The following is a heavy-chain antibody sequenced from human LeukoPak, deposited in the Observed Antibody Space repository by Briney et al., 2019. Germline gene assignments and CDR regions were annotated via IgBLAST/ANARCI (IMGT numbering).Heavy chain of an antibody. CDR3: ARGPGVTFGGVIVNSGDY. V-gene: IGHV1-18*01. J-gene: IGHJ4*02. CDR2: ISAYNGNT. D-gene: IGHD3-16*02. Sequence: ASVKVSCKASGYTFTSYGISWVRQAPAQALEWMGWISAYNGNTNYAQKLQGRVTMTTDTSTSTAYMERRSLRSDDTAVYYCARGPGVTFGGVIVNSGDYWGQGTLVTVSS. CDR1: GYTFTSYG.